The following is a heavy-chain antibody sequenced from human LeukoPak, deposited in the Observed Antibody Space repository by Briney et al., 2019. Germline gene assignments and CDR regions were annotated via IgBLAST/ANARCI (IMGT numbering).Heavy chain of an antibody. CDR1: GFTFSSYG. CDR3: AKDLQNTAMVLDY. Sequence: GGSLRLSCAASGFTFSSYGMHWVRQAPGKGLEWVAVISYDGSNKYYADSVKGRFTISSDNSKNTLYLQMNSLRAEDTAVYYCAKDLQNTAMVLDYWGQGTQVTVSS. V-gene: IGHV3-30*18. D-gene: IGHD5-18*01. J-gene: IGHJ4*02. CDR2: ISYDGSNK.